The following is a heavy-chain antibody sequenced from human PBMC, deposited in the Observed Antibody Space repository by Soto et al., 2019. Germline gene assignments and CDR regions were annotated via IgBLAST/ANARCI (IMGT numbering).Heavy chain of an antibody. CDR2: IYYSGST. Sequence: SETLSLTCTVSGGSISSGGYYWSWIRQHPGKGLEWIGYIYYSGSTYYNPSLKSRVTISVDTSKNQFSLKLSSVTAADTAVYYCARDKEMITFGGVRNAFDIWGQGTMVTVSS. J-gene: IGHJ3*02. CDR1: GGSISSGGYY. V-gene: IGHV4-31*03. CDR3: ARDKEMITFGGVRNAFDI. D-gene: IGHD3-16*01.